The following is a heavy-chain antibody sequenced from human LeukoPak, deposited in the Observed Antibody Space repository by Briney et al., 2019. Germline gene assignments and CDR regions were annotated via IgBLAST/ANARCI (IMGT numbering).Heavy chain of an antibody. V-gene: IGHV3-7*03. CDR2: IKQDGSER. D-gene: IGHD6-19*01. CDR1: GFTFSSYW. Sequence: PGGSLRLSCAASGFTFSSYWMTWVRQAPGKGLEWVANIKQDGSERNYVDSVKGRFTISRDNAKNSLYLQMNTLRDEDTAVYYCATGAGCGYWSQGTLVTVSS. J-gene: IGHJ4*02. CDR3: ATGAGCGY.